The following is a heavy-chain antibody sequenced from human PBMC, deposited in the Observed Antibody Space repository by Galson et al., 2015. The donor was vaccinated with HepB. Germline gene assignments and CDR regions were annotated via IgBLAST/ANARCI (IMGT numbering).Heavy chain of an antibody. D-gene: IGHD3-3*01. CDR1: GYTFTSYG. J-gene: IGHJ3*02. Sequence: SVKVSCKASGYTFTSYGISWVRQAPGQGLEWMGWISAYNGNTNYAQKLQGRVTMTTDTSTSTAYMELRSLRSDDTAVYYCARVPTYYDFWSGYYTGQPNGNAFDTWGQGTMVTVSS. CDR3: ARVPTYYDFWSGYYTGQPNGNAFDT. V-gene: IGHV1-18*01. CDR2: ISAYNGNT.